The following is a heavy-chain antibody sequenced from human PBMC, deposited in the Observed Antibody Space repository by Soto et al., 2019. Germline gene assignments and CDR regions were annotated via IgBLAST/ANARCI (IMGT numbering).Heavy chain of an antibody. CDR3: ARGAGTSYYYYGMDV. CDR1: GGSISSYY. CDR2: IYTSGST. V-gene: IGHV4-4*07. Sequence: PWETLSLTFTVSGGSISSYYWSWIRQPAGKGLEWIGRIYTSGSTNYNPSLKSRVTMSVDTSKNQFSLKLSSVTAAETAVYYCARGAGTSYYYYGMDVWGQGTTVTVSS. J-gene: IGHJ6*02.